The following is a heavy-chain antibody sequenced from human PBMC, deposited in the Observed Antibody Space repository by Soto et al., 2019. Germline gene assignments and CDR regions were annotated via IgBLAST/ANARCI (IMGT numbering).Heavy chain of an antibody. J-gene: IGHJ2*01. V-gene: IGHV3-30-3*01. CDR2: ISYDGSNK. Sequence: PAGSLRLSCAASGVTFCSYAMHWVRKDPGKGLEWVAVISYDGSNKYYADSVKGRFTISRDNSKNTLYLQMNSLRAEDTAVYYCARDPLWGTAMVLWYFDLWGRGTLVTVSS. CDR3: ARDPLWGTAMVLWYFDL. CDR1: GVTFCSYA. D-gene: IGHD5-18*01.